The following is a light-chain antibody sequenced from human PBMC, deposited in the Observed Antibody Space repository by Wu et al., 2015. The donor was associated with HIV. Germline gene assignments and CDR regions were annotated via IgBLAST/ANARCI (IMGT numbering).Light chain of an antibody. CDR3: QKYNTAPWT. J-gene: IGKJ1*01. Sequence: DIQMTQSPSSLSASVGDRVTITCQASQDISKYLNWYQQKPGKAPKLLIYDASNLETGVPSTFSGSGYGTDFTFTINSLQPEDVATYYCQKYNTAPWTFGQGTKVEMK. CDR1: QDISKY. V-gene: IGKV1-33*01. CDR2: DAS.